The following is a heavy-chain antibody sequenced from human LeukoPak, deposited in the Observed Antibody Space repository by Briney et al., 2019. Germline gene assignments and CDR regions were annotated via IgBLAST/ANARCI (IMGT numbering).Heavy chain of an antibody. CDR2: IIPILGIA. J-gene: IGHJ5*02. CDR3: ARDFPDTAMSLPFDP. Sequence: SVKVSCKASGGTFSSYAISWVRQAPGQGLEWMGRIIPILGIANYAQKFQGRVTITGDKSTSTAYMELSSLRSEDTAVYYCARDFPDTAMSLPFDPWGQGTLVTVSS. CDR1: GGTFSSYA. V-gene: IGHV1-69*04. D-gene: IGHD5-18*01.